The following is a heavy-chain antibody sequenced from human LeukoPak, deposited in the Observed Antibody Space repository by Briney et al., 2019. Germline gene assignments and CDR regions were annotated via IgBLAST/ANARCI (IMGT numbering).Heavy chain of an antibody. CDR1: GYTFTSYA. D-gene: IGHD6-13*01. CDR3: ARDSGGRQPVRRYFDY. J-gene: IGHJ4*02. V-gene: IGHV1-3*01. CDR2: INAGNGNT. Sequence: ASVKVSCTASGYTFTSYAMHWVRQAPGQRLEWMGWINAGNGNTKYSQKFQGRVTITRDTSASTAYMELSSLRSEDTAVYYCARDSGGRQPVRRYFDYWGQGTLVTVSS.